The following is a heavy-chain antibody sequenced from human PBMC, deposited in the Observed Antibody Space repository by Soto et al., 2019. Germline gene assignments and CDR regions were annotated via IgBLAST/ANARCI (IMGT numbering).Heavy chain of an antibody. V-gene: IGHV4-31*03. J-gene: IGHJ3*02. CDR1: GGSISSGGYY. Sequence: PSATLSLTCTVSGGSISSGGYYWSWIRQHPGKGLEWIGDINHSGSTNYNPSLKSRVTISVDTSKNQFSLKLSSVTAADTAVYYCVLRYFDWSEPDGFDIWGQGTMVTVSS. CDR3: VLRYFDWSEPDGFDI. CDR2: INHSGST. D-gene: IGHD3-9*01.